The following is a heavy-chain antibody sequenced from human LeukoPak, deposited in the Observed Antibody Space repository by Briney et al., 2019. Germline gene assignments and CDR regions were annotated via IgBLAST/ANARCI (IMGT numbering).Heavy chain of an antibody. CDR1: GDSIGSTNW. Sequence: PSGTLSLTCAVSGDSIGSTNWWTWVRQPPGKGLEWIGEIYHSGSINYNSSLKSRVTLSVDTSKNQFSLKLSSVTAADTAVYYCARDRVYSMGYYYMDVWGKGTTVTVSS. D-gene: IGHD4-11*01. CDR3: ARDRVYSMGYYYMDV. CDR2: IYHSGSI. J-gene: IGHJ6*03. V-gene: IGHV4-4*02.